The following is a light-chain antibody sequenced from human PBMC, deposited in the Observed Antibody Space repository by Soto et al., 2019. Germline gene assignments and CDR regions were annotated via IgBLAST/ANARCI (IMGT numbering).Light chain of an antibody. CDR3: QQYGGSPRT. CDR1: QSVSSS. V-gene: IGKV3-20*01. CDR2: GAS. J-gene: IGKJ1*01. Sequence: EIVLTQSPGTLSLSPGEGATLSCRASQSVSSSLAWYQQKRGQAPRLLIHGASSSATGIPDRFSGSGSGTDFTLTISRLEPEDFAVYYCQQYGGSPRTFGQGTKVEVK.